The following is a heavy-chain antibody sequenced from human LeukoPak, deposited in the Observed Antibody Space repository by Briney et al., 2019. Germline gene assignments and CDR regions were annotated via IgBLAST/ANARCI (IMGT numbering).Heavy chain of an antibody. CDR2: IKHRGRS. V-gene: IGHV4-38-2*02. CDR1: GSSISSDYY. D-gene: IGHD2-15*01. J-gene: IGHJ4*02. Sequence: SETLSLTCSVSGSSISSDYYWGWVRQPPGKGLEWIGSIKHRGRSYYNPSLKSRVTISVDTSKNQFSLQLSSVTAADTAVYYCARVVGATSIDYWGQGTQVTVSS. CDR3: ARVVGATSIDY.